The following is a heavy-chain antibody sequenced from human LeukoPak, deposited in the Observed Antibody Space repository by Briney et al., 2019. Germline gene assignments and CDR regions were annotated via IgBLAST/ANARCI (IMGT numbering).Heavy chain of an antibody. D-gene: IGHD2-2*01. V-gene: IGHV3-74*01. CDR1: GFTFSNNW. CDR3: AREAEEVPTDMGVYYYYFMDV. CDR2: VNPDGRRT. J-gene: IGHJ6*03. Sequence: QSGGSLRLSCAASGFTFSNNWMHWVRQAPGKGLVWVSRVNPDGRRTDYAGSVKGRFTISRDNAKNTLYLQLNSLRAEDTAVYYCAREAEEVPTDMGVYYYYFMDVWRKGTTVTVSS.